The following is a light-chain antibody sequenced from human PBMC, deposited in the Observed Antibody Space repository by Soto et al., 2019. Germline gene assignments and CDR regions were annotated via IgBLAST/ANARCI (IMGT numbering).Light chain of an antibody. CDR3: QQYDNWPPTT. J-gene: IGKJ5*01. CDR1: QSVSSN. CDR2: TSA. V-gene: IGKV3-15*01. Sequence: EVVMTQSPATLPVSLGERATLSCRASQSVSSNVAWYQQKPGLAPRLLIHTSATRATGIPARFSGRGSGTFFTLTISGLQSEYFATYYCQQYDNWPPTTFGQGTRL.